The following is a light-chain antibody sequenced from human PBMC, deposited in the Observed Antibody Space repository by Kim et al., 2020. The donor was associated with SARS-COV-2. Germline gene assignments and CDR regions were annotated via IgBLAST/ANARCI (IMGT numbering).Light chain of an antibody. Sequence: SGSPGERATLSRRASQSVSSNLAWYQQKPGQAPRLLIYGASTRATVIPARFSGSGSGTEFTLTISSLQSEDFAVYYCQQYNNWITFGQGTRLEIK. V-gene: IGKV3-15*01. CDR2: GAS. J-gene: IGKJ5*01. CDR1: QSVSSN. CDR3: QQYNNWIT.